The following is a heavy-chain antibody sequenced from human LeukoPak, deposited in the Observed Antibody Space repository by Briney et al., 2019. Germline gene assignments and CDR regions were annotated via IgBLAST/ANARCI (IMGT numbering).Heavy chain of an antibody. D-gene: IGHD1-26*01. Sequence: GGSLRLSCAASGLTFSDFSMNWVRQAPGKGLEWVSYISSSSSTIYYADSVKGRFTISRDNAKNSLYLQMNSLRAEDTAVYYCAKGVSGSLDYADYWGQGTLVTVSS. CDR3: AKGVSGSLDYADY. V-gene: IGHV3-48*01. CDR2: ISSSSSTI. J-gene: IGHJ4*02. CDR1: GLTFSDFS.